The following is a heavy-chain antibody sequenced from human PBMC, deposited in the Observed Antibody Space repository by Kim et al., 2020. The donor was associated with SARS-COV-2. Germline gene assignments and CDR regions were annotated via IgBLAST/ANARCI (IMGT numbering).Heavy chain of an antibody. Sequence: ASVKVSCKASGYTFTSYAMNWVRQAPGQGLEWMGWINTNTGNPTYAQGFTGRFVFSLDTSVSTAYLQISSLKAVDTAVYYCARDSPPYYDFWSEPSNWFDPGGQGTLVTVSS. CDR3: ARDSPPYYDFWSEPSNWFDP. D-gene: IGHD3-3*01. J-gene: IGHJ5*02. CDR1: GYTFTSYA. CDR2: INTNTGNP. V-gene: IGHV7-4-1*02.